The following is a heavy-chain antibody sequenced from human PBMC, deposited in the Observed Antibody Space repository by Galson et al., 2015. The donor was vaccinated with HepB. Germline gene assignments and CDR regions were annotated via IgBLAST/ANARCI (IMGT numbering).Heavy chain of an antibody. D-gene: IGHD4-17*01. CDR2: IRYDGGHR. J-gene: IGHJ4*02. CDR3: AKEGPNWVYGDYLDS. Sequence: SLRLSCAASGFSFSDHGMHWVRQAPGKGLEWLSLIRYDGGHRYFADSVKGRFTISRDNSKNTLYLQMNNLRTEDSAIYYCAKEGPNWVYGDYLDSWGQGTPVTVSS. CDR1: GFSFSDHG. V-gene: IGHV3-30*02.